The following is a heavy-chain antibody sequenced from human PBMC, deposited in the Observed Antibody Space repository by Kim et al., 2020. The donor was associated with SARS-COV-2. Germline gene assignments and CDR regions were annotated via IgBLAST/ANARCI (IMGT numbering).Heavy chain of an antibody. CDR2: ISYDGSLT. CDR1: GFTFSNYA. V-gene: IGHV3-30*04. J-gene: IGHJ4*02. CDR3: TRDRRIVGALDY. Sequence: GGSLRLSCAASGFTFSNYAIHWVRQAPGKGLEWVAVISYDGSLTNYADSVKGRFTVSRDNSKNTLYLQLNSLRVEDTAVYYCTRDRRIVGALDYWGQGTLVTVSS. D-gene: IGHD1-26*01.